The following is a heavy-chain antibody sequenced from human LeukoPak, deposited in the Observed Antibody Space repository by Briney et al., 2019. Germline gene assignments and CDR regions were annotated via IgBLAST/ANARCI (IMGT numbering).Heavy chain of an antibody. V-gene: IGHV1-46*01. CDR3: ARRATPMDFYF. CDR2: LNPSRGGT. Sequence: ASVKVSCKASGYTFSSSYMHWVRQAPGQGLEWMGILNPSRGGTSYAQKFRGRIAMTSDMSTSTVYMELSSLRSEDTAVYYCARRATPMDFYFWGQGTLVTVSS. D-gene: IGHD5-24*01. J-gene: IGHJ4*02. CDR1: GYTFSSSY.